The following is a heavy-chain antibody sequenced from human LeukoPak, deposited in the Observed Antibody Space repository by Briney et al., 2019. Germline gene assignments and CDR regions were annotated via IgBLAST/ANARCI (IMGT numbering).Heavy chain of an antibody. D-gene: IGHD5-24*01. CDR2: ISTGSSYI. J-gene: IGHJ4*02. V-gene: IGHV3-21*01. CDR3: ARDRLGVEMSTINRFDY. Sequence: PGGSLRLSCAASGFTFSSYTMNWVRQAPGKGLGWVSSISTGSSYIYYANSVKGRFTISRDNAKNSLYLQMNSLRAEDTAVYYCARDRLGVEMSTINRFDYWGQGTLVAVSS. CDR1: GFTFSSYT.